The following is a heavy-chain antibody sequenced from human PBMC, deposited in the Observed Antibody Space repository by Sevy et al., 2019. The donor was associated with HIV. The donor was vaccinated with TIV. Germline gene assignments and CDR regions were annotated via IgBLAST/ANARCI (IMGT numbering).Heavy chain of an antibody. D-gene: IGHD3-9*01. CDR3: ARDYISVTTRDFDAFDI. CDR2: IWYDGSNK. J-gene: IGHJ3*02. V-gene: IGHV3-33*01. CDR1: GFTFSSYG. Sequence: GGSLRLSCAASGFTFSSYGMHWVRQAPGKGLEWVAVIWYDGSNKYYADSVKGRFTISRDNSKNTLYLQMNSLRAEDTAVYYCARDYISVTTRDFDAFDIWGQWTMVTVSS.